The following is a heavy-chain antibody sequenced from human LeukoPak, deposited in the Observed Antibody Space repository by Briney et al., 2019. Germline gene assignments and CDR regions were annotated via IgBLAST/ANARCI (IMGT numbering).Heavy chain of an antibody. J-gene: IGHJ4*02. CDR3: ARGSYDSSGFPFWVDY. Sequence: GASVKVSCKASGYTFTSYAMHWVRQAPGQRLEWMGWINAGNGNTKYSQKFQGRVTITRDTSASTAYMELSSLRSDDTAVYYCARGSYDSSGFPFWVDYWGQGTLVTVSS. CDR1: GYTFTSYA. CDR2: INAGNGNT. D-gene: IGHD3-22*01. V-gene: IGHV1-3*01.